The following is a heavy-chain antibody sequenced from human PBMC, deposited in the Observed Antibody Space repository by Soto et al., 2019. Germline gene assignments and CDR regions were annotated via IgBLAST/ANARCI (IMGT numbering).Heavy chain of an antibody. D-gene: IGHD3-3*01. Sequence: QLHLVQSGAVVKKPGASVTVSCSASGYPVTAYYMHWVRQAPGRGLEWMGGINPATGAAKYTQTFPGRVTMARDTATRTGFMGLGGPTSGDTAVFYWAGGGGVGVAGSAAFDMWGQGTLVTVSS. CDR1: GYPVTAYY. CDR2: INPATGAA. CDR3: AGGGGVGVAGSAAFDM. V-gene: IGHV1-2*02. J-gene: IGHJ3*02.